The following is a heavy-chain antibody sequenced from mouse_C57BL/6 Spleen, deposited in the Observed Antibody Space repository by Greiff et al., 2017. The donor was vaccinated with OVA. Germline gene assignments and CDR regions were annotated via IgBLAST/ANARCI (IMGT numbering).Heavy chain of an antibody. CDR2: INPGSGGT. Sequence: VKLMESGAELVRPGTSVKVSCKASGYAFTNYLIEWVKQRPGQGLEWIGVINPGSGGTNYNEKFKGKATLTADKSSSTAYMQLSSLTSEDSAVYFCARTKEYGNYCAYWGQGTLVTVSA. D-gene: IGHD2-10*02. CDR3: ARTKEYGNYCAY. CDR1: GYAFTNYL. J-gene: IGHJ3*01. V-gene: IGHV1-54*01.